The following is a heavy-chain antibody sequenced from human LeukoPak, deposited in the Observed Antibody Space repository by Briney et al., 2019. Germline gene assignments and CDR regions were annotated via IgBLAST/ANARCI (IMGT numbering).Heavy chain of an antibody. D-gene: IGHD5-12*01. Sequence: GESLKISCKGSGCSFTSYWIGWVRQMPGKGLEWMGIIYPGDSDTRYSPSFQGQVTISADKSISTAYLQWSSLKASDTAMYYCARPNIVATISGAFDIWGQGTMVTVSS. CDR3: ARPNIVATISGAFDI. CDR1: GCSFTSYW. J-gene: IGHJ3*02. CDR2: IYPGDSDT. V-gene: IGHV5-51*01.